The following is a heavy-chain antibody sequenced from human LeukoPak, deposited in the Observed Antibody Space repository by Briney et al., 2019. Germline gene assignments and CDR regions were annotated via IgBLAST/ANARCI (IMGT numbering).Heavy chain of an antibody. Sequence: PGGSLRLSCAASGFTFSNYAMSWVRQAPGEGLEWVSSISGSGGNTYYADSVKGRFTISRDNSKNTLYLQMNSLRAEDTAVYYCAKATIAATVVTPLDYWGQGTQVTVSS. J-gene: IGHJ4*02. D-gene: IGHD4-23*01. CDR3: AKATIAATVVTPLDY. CDR1: GFTFSNYA. CDR2: ISGSGGNT. V-gene: IGHV3-23*01.